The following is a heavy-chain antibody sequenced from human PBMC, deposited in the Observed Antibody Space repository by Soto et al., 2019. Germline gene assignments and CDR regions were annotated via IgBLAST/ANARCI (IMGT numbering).Heavy chain of an antibody. CDR3: ARDHYDILTGRYYYGMDV. CDR1: GGSFSGYY. CDR2: INHSGST. J-gene: IGHJ6*02. D-gene: IGHD3-9*01. V-gene: IGHV4-34*01. Sequence: SETLSLTCAVYGGSFSGYYWSWIRQPPGKGLEWIGEINHSGSTNYNPSLKSRVTISVDTSKNQFSLKLSSVTAADTAVYYCARDHYDILTGRYYYGMDVWGQGTTVTVS.